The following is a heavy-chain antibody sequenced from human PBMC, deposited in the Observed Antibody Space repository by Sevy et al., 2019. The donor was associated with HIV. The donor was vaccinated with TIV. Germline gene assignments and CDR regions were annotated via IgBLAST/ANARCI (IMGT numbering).Heavy chain of an antibody. V-gene: IGHV4-59*01. D-gene: IGHD1-26*01. CDR3: ARVGSDWELDY. J-gene: IGHJ4*02. CDR2: IYYSGST. CDR1: GGSIRSYY. Sequence: SETLSLTCTVSGGSIRSYYWSWIRQPPGKGLEWIGYIYYSGSTNYNPSLKSRVTISVDTSENQFSLKLSSVTAADPAVYYCARVGSDWELDYWGQGTLVTVSS.